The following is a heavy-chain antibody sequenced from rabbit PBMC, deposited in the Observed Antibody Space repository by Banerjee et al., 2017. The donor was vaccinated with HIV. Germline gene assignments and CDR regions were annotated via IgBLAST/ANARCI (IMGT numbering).Heavy chain of an antibody. CDR3: ARSYIAAYAVYGYALNL. Sequence: QEQLVESGGGLVTLGGSLKLSCKASGFDFSSYTMSWVRQAPGKGLEWIGCIYAADGSTDYATWAKGRFTISKTPSTTVTLQMTSLTAADTATYFCARSYIAAYAVYGYALNLWGPGTLVTVS. D-gene: IGHD6-1*01. CDR2: IYAADGST. J-gene: IGHJ4*01. V-gene: IGHV1S45*01. CDR1: GFDFSSYT.